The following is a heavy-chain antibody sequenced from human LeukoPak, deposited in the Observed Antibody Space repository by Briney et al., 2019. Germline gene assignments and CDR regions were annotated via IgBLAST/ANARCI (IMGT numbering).Heavy chain of an antibody. CDR3: ARRTGYLNYYYYYYMDV. CDR1: GGSISSHY. D-gene: IGHD3/OR15-3a*01. V-gene: IGHV4-59*11. CDR2: IYHSGST. J-gene: IGHJ6*03. Sequence: PSETLSLTCTVSGGSISSHYWSWIRQPPGKGLEWIGYIYHSGSTNYNPSLKSRVTISVDTSRNQFSLKLSSVTAADSAVYYCARRTGYLNYYYYYYMDVWGNGTTVTVSS.